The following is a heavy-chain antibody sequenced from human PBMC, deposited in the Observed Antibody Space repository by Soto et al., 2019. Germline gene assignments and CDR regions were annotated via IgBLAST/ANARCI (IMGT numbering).Heavy chain of an antibody. CDR3: AKDLELGYCSSTSCSGPSNC. J-gene: IGHJ4*02. CDR2: ISGSGGST. Sequence: GGSLRLSCAASGFTFSSYAMSWVRQAPGKGLEWVSAISGSGGSTYYADSVKGRFTISRDDSKNTLYLQMNSLRAEDTAVYCCAKDLELGYCSSTSCSGPSNCWGQGTLVTVSS. CDR1: GFTFSSYA. V-gene: IGHV3-23*01. D-gene: IGHD2-2*01.